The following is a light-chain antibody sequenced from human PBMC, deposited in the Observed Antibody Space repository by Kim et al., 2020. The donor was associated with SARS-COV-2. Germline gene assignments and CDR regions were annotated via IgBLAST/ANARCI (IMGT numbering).Light chain of an antibody. CDR2: FDT. V-gene: IGLV3-21*04. CDR1: IIATYS. CDR3: QVWYSINDRGI. Sequence: SYELTQPPSVSVAPGKTARITCGGNIIATYSVHWYQQKPGQAPVLVIYFDTDRPSGIPERFSGSNSGNTATLTISRVEAGDEADYYCQVWYSINDRGIFG. J-gene: IGLJ2*01.